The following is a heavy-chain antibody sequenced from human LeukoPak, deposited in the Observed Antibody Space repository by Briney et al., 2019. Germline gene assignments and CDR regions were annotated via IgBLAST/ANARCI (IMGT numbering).Heavy chain of an antibody. CDR2: IYHSGST. Sequence: PSETLSLTCAVSGYSISSGYYWGWIRQPPGKGLEWIGSIYHSGSTYYNPSLKSRVTISVDTSKNQFSLKLSSVTAADTAVYYCARDLIRYFDWSFGYWGQGTLVTVSS. CDR3: ARDLIRYFDWSFGY. D-gene: IGHD3-9*01. J-gene: IGHJ4*02. CDR1: GYSISSGYY. V-gene: IGHV4-38-2*02.